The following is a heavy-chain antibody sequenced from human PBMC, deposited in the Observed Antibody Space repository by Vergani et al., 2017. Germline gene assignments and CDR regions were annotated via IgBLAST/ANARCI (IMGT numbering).Heavy chain of an antibody. J-gene: IGHJ6*02. CDR3: ARDHCISAGCYEYYYNGMDV. D-gene: IGHD2-2*01. CDR2: IIPIFGTA. V-gene: IGHV1-69*12. Sequence: QVQLVQSGAEVKKPGSSVKVSCKASGGTFSSYAISWVRQAPGQGLEWMGGIIPIFGTANYAQKFQGRVTITADESTSTAYMELSSLRSEDTAVYYCARDHCISAGCYEYYYNGMDVWGQGTTVTVSS. CDR1: GGTFSSYA.